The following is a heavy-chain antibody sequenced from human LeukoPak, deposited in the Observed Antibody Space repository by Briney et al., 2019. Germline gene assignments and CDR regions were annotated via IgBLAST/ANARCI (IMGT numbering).Heavy chain of an antibody. V-gene: IGHV4-39*01. CDR1: GGSISSSSYY. CDR2: IYYSGST. Sequence: KPSETLSLTCTVSGGSISSSSYYWGWIRQPPGKGLEWIGSIYYSGSTYYNPSLKSRVTISVDTSKNQFSLKLSSVTAAVTAVYYCARFQWLAYYFDYWGQGTLVTVSS. CDR3: ARFQWLAYYFDY. D-gene: IGHD6-19*01. J-gene: IGHJ4*02.